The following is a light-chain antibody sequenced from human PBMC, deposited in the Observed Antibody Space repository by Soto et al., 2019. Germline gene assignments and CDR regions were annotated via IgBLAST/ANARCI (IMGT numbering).Light chain of an antibody. J-gene: IGKJ4*01. Sequence: DIVMTQSPDSLAVSLGERATINCKSSQSVLYNSNNKNYLAWYQQKPGQPPKLLIYWASNRESGVPDRFSGSGSGTDFTLTISRLQAEDVAVYYCQQYYSTPLTFGGGTKVEIK. CDR3: QQYYSTPLT. V-gene: IGKV4-1*01. CDR1: QSVLYNSNNKNY. CDR2: WAS.